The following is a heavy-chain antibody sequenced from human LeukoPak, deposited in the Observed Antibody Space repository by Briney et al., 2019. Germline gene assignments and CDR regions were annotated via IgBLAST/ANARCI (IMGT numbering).Heavy chain of an antibody. CDR2: IIPILGIA. Sequence: GASVKVSCKASGGTFSSYAISWVRQAPGQRLEWMGRIIPILGIANYAQKFQGRVTITADKSTSTAYVELSSLRSEDTAVYYCARDRSGSWAPFDPWGQGTLVTVSS. CDR1: GGTFSSYA. D-gene: IGHD3-10*01. V-gene: IGHV1-69*04. CDR3: ARDRSGSWAPFDP. J-gene: IGHJ5*02.